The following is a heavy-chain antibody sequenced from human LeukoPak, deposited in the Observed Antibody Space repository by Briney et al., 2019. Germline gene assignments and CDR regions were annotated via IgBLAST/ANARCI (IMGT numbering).Heavy chain of an antibody. CDR2: ISTSDGST. D-gene: IGHD6-13*01. CDR3: STVIVGQPIAAPGLRHTYYFDY. Sequence: GGSLRLSCAASGFTFSNYALSWVRQAPGKGLEWVSDISTSDGSTNYADSGKGRLSISRDNSKNTLYLQMNSLNTDDPAVYYCSTVIVGQPIAAPGLRHTYYFDYWGQGTLVTVSS. CDR1: GFTFSNYA. J-gene: IGHJ4*02. V-gene: IGHV3-23*01.